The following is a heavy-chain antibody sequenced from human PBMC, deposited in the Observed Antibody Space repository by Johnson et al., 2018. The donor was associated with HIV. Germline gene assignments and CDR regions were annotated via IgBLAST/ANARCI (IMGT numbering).Heavy chain of an antibody. V-gene: IGHV3-49*04. CDR1: GFTFGDYA. CDR3: TTFKGSGWYGPGAFDV. J-gene: IGHJ3*01. Sequence: VQLVESGGALVQPGRSLRLSCTASGFTFGDYAMNWVRQAPGKGLEWVSCIRSKADGGTTAYAAPVKGRFRLSRDDSKNTLYLQMNRVKHEDTALYYCTTFKGSGWYGPGAFDVWGHGTMVTVSS. CDR2: IRSKADGGTT. D-gene: IGHD6-19*01.